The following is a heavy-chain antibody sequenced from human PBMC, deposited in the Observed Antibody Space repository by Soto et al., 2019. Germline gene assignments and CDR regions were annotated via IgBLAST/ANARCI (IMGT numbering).Heavy chain of an antibody. CDR2: IYYSGST. CDR1: GASITTYY. D-gene: IGHD3-9*01. Sequence: PSETLALTCTVSGASITTYYWSWFRQPPGQGLESIGYIYYSGSTYSNPSLKSRVTISVDTSKNQFSLKLSSVTAADTAVYYCARDRGYDILTGYYPMDVWGQGTTVTVSS. J-gene: IGHJ6*02. CDR3: ARDRGYDILTGYYPMDV. V-gene: IGHV4-59*06.